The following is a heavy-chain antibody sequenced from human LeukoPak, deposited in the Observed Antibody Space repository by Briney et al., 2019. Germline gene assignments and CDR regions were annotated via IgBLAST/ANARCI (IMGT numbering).Heavy chain of an antibody. CDR3: ARGSMVRGVGGY. CDR1: GGSFSGYY. J-gene: IGHJ4*02. V-gene: IGHV4-34*01. D-gene: IGHD3-10*01. Sequence: PSETLSLTCAVYGGSFSGYYWSWIRQPPGKGLEWIGEINHSGSTNYNPSLKSRVTISVDTSKNQFSLKLSSVTAADTAVYYCARGSMVRGVGGYWGQGTLVTVSS. CDR2: INHSGST.